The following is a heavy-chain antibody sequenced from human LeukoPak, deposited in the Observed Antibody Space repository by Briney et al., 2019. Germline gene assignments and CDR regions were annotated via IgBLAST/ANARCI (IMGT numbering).Heavy chain of an antibody. D-gene: IGHD2/OR15-2a*01. Sequence: PSQTLSLTCTVSGGSISSGTYHWSWIRQPAGKGLEWIGRIYTSGSTNYNPSLKSRVTISVDPSKNQFSLKLSSVTAADTAVYYCARAPHTLKQNHFDYWGQGTLVTVSS. CDR1: GGSISSGTYH. V-gene: IGHV4-61*02. J-gene: IGHJ4*02. CDR2: IYTSGST. CDR3: ARAPHTLKQNHFDY.